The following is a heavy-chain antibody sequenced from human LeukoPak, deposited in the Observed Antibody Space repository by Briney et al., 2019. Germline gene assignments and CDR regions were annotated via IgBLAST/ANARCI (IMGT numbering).Heavy chain of an antibody. V-gene: IGHV3-21*04. CDR1: GFTFSSYS. CDR2: ISSSSIYI. CDR3: AKDPYGGFDY. D-gene: IGHD2-21*01. Sequence: PGGSLRLSCAASGFTFSSYSMNWVRQAPGKGLEWVSSISSSSIYIYYADSVKGRFTISRDNSKNTLYLQMNSLRAEDTAVYYCAKDPYGGFDYWGQGTLVTVSS. J-gene: IGHJ4*02.